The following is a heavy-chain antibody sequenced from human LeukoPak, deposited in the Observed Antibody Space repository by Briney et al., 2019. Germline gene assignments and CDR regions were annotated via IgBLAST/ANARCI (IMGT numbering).Heavy chain of an antibody. D-gene: IGHD2-2*02. J-gene: IGHJ4*02. CDR1: GFTFSSYA. V-gene: IGHV3-30*04. CDR3: AKDLPDRYPLEY. Sequence: GRSLRLSCAASGFTFSSYAMHWVRQAPGKGLEWVAFTNYDGSDRCYADSVKGRFTVSRDNPKNTLYLQMNSLRTEDTAVYYCAKDLPDRYPLEYWGQGTMVTVPS. CDR2: TNYDGSDR.